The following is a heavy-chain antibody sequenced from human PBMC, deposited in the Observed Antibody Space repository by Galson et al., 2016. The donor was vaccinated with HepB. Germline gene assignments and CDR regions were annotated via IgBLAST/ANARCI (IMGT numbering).Heavy chain of an antibody. CDR1: GASIRSSRSYY. Sequence: SETLSLTCTVSGASIRSSRSYYWGCIRQPPGKGLEWIGSVYYTGSTYLNPSLKSRVIMSVDTSKTQFSLRLTSVTAADTAVYYCARDEDKGWFGDFYPVVDYWGQGTLVTVSS. CDR3: ARDEDKGWFGDFYPVVDY. D-gene: IGHD3-10*01. CDR2: VYYTGST. V-gene: IGHV4-39*07. J-gene: IGHJ4*02.